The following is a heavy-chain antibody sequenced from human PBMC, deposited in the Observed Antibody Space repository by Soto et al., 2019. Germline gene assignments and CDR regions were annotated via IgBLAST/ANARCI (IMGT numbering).Heavy chain of an antibody. D-gene: IGHD6-19*01. CDR1: GFTFSSYS. CDR3: ARDLVEQWSRYPLGSVDY. CDR2: ISSSSSTI. Sequence: GGSLRLSCAASGFTFSSYSMNWVRQAPGKGLEWVSYISSSSSTIYYADSVKGRFTISRDNAKNSLYLQMNSLRDEDTAVYYCARDLVEQWSRYPLGSVDYWGQGTLVTVSS. V-gene: IGHV3-48*02. J-gene: IGHJ4*02.